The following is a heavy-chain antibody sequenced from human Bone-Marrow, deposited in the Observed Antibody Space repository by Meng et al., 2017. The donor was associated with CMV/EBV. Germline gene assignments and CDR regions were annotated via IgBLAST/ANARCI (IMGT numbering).Heavy chain of an antibody. D-gene: IGHD3-3*01. V-gene: IGHV3-30*01. J-gene: IGHJ4*02. CDR1: GFTFSSYA. Sequence: GGSLRLSCAASGFTFSSYAMHWVRQAPGKGLEWVAVISNDGINRDYADSVKGRFTISRDNSKNTLYLQMNSLRAEDTAVYYCARSHDFWSGLPLDDWGQGTLVTGSS. CDR2: ISNDGINR. CDR3: ARSHDFWSGLPLDD.